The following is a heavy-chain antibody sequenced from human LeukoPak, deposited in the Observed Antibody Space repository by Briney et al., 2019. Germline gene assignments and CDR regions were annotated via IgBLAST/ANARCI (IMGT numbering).Heavy chain of an antibody. CDR1: GYTFTSYG. V-gene: IGHV1-18*01. J-gene: IGHJ4*02. CDR3: ARDRRSYDIPYYFDY. Sequence: ASVKVSCKASGYTFTSYGISWVRQAPGQGLEWMGWISAYNGNTNYAQKLQGRVTMTTDTSTSTAYMELRSLRSDDTAVYYCARDRRSYDIPYYFDYWGQGTLVTVSS. D-gene: IGHD1-26*01. CDR2: ISAYNGNT.